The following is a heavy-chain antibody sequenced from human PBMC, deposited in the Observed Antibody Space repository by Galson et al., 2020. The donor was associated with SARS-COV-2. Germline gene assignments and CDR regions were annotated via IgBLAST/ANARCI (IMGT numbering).Heavy chain of an antibody. Sequence: TGGSLRLSCAASGFTFSSYAMSCVRQAPGKGLEWVSAISGSGGSTYYADSVKGRFTISRDNSKNTLYLQMNSLRAEDTAVYYCAKTPDFWSVTNRRLDPWCQGTLVTVSS. J-gene: IGHJ5*02. CDR3: AKTPDFWSVTNRRLDP. CDR2: ISGSGGST. D-gene: IGHD3-3*01. V-gene: IGHV3-23*01. CDR1: GFTFSSYA.